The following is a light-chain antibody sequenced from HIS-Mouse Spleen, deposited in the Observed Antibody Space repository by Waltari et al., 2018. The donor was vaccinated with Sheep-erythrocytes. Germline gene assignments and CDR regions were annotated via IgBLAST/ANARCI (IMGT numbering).Light chain of an antibody. CDR3: SSYAGSNNWV. J-gene: IGLJ3*02. V-gene: IGLV2-8*01. Sequence: QSALTQPPSASGSPGQSVTISCTGTSSDVGGYNYGSWYQQHPGKAPKLMIYEVSKRPSGVPDRFSGSKSVNTASLTVSGLQAEDEADYYCSSYAGSNNWVFGGGTKLTVL. CDR2: EVS. CDR1: SSDVGGYNY.